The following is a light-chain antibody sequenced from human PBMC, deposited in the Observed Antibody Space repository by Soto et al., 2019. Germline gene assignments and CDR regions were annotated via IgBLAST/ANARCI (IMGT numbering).Light chain of an antibody. CDR2: EGI. CDR1: SSTVGGFNV. Sequence: QSALTQPASVSGSPGQSITISCTGTSSTVGGFNVVSWYQQHPGKAPKVIIYEGIKRPSGVSNRFSGSNSGSTASLTISGLQAEDEADYYCCSYVGATTYAFGPGTKVTVL. J-gene: IGLJ1*01. CDR3: CSYVGATTYA. V-gene: IGLV2-23*01.